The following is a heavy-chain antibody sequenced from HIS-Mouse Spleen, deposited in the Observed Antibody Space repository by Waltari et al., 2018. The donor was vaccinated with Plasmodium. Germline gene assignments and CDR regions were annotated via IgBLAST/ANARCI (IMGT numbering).Heavy chain of an antibody. Sequence: QVQLQESGPGLVKPSETLSLTCPVSGGTISSYYWSCIRQPAGKGLEWIGRIYTSGSTNYHPSLKSRVTMSVDTSKNQFSLKLSSVTAADTAVYYCARTWVRGVTTNWFDPWGQGTLVTVSS. D-gene: IGHD3-10*01. CDR2: IYTSGST. V-gene: IGHV4-4*07. J-gene: IGHJ5*02. CDR3: ARTWVRGVTTNWFDP. CDR1: GGTISSYY.